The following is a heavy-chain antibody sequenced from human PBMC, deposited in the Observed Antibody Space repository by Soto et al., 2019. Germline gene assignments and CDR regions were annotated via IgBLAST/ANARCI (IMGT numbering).Heavy chain of an antibody. J-gene: IGHJ4*02. CDR3: AFNSGSGSYYFDY. CDR1: GFTFSSYA. D-gene: IGHD3-10*01. CDR2: ISGGGETT. Sequence: EVQLLESGGGLVQPGGSLRLSCAASGFTFSSYAMWWVRQAPGTGLECVSAISGGGETTYYADSVKGRFTISRDNSKNTIFLQMNSLRAEDAAVYYCAFNSGSGSYYFDYWGQGTLVTVSS. V-gene: IGHV3-23*01.